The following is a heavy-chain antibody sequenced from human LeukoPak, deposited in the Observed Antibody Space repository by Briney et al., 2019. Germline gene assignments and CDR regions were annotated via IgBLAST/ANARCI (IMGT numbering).Heavy chain of an antibody. V-gene: IGHV3-53*01. J-gene: IGHJ6*02. Sequence: GGSLRLSCAASGFTVSSNYMSWVRQAPGKGLEWVSVIYSGGSTYYADSVKGRFTISRDNSKNTLYLQMNSLRAEDTAVYYCARVGSGSPNYYYGMDVWGQGTTVTVSS. CDR3: ARVGSGSPNYYYGMDV. D-gene: IGHD3-10*01. CDR2: IYSGGST. CDR1: GFTVSSNY.